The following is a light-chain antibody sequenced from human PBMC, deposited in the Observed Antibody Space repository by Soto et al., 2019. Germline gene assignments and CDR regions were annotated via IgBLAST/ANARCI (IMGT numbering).Light chain of an antibody. CDR3: QPYNNWPLT. CDR2: GAS. V-gene: IGKV3-15*01. CDR1: QSVSNDF. Sequence: EIVLTQSPATLSVSPGERATLSCRASQSVSNDFLAWYQQKPGQAPRLLIYGASTRATGVPTRFSGSRSGAEFTLTINSLQSEDFAVYYCQPYNNWPLTFGGGTKVDI. J-gene: IGKJ4*01.